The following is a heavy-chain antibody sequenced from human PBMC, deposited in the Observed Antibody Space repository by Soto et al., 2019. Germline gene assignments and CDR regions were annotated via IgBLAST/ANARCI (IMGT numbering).Heavy chain of an antibody. D-gene: IGHD4-17*01. CDR3: ARDGNGAYLFDY. CDR2: IYYGGST. V-gene: IGHV4-61*01. CDR1: GGSVSSGSYY. J-gene: IGHJ4*02. Sequence: QVQLQESGPGLVKPSETLSLTCTVSGGSVSSGSYYWRWIRQPPGKGLEWIGYIYYGGSTNYNPSLRSRVTISVDTSQNQFSLKLSAVTAADTAVYYCARDGNGAYLFDYWGQGTLVTVSP.